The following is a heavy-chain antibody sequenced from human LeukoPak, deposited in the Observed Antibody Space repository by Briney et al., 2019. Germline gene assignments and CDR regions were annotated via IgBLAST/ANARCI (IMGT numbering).Heavy chain of an antibody. J-gene: IGHJ4*02. V-gene: IGHV3-33*01. CDR1: GFTFSSYG. D-gene: IGHD6-13*01. CDR3: ARTLNSSSWYASLGY. Sequence: PGRSLRLSCAASGFTFSSYGVHWVHQAPGKGLEWVAVIWYDGSNKYYADSVKGRFTISRDNSKNTLYLQMNSLRAEDTAVYYCARTLNSSSWYASLGYWGQGTLVTVSS. CDR2: IWYDGSNK.